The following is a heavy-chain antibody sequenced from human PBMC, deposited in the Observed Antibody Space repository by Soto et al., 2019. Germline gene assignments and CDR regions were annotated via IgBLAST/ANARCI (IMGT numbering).Heavy chain of an antibody. J-gene: IGHJ4*02. Sequence: QVQLVQSGAEVKKPGSSVRVSCTPSGGTFSSYTISWVRQAPGQGLEGMGRIVPITGMTRYAQKCQGRLTITAVTSTTTADLELSSLTSEDSAVYFCSRGVASIVGSWGPGTQVTVSS. V-gene: IGHV1-69*02. D-gene: IGHD2-15*01. CDR3: SRGVASIVGS. CDR1: GGTFSSYT. CDR2: IVPITGMT.